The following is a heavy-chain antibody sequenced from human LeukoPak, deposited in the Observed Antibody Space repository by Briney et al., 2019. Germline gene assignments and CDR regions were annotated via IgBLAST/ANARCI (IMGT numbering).Heavy chain of an antibody. D-gene: IGHD3-10*01. J-gene: IGHJ4*02. CDR3: ARDRPTYGSGSYFPNRFDY. CDR1: GGSITSYY. Sequence: SETLSLTCTVSGGSITSYYWSWIRQPPGKGLEWIGYIYYSGSTNYNPSLKSRVTISVDTSKNQFSLKLSSVTAADTAMYYCARDRPTYGSGSYFPNRFDYWGQGTLVTVSS. V-gene: IGHV4-59*01. CDR2: IYYSGST.